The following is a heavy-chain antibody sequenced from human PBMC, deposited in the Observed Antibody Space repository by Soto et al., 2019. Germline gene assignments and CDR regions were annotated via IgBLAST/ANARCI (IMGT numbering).Heavy chain of an antibody. CDR1: GYTFTSYG. CDR3: ARVPSAGGYCSSTSCYLSWFDP. Sequence: QVQLVQSGAEVKKPGASVKVSCKASGYTFTSYGISWVRQAPGQGLEWMGWISAYNGNTNYAQKLQGRVTMTTDTSTSPAYMELRSLRSDDPAVYYCARVPSAGGYCSSTSCYLSWFDPWGQGTLVTVSS. D-gene: IGHD2-2*01. J-gene: IGHJ5*02. CDR2: ISAYNGNT. V-gene: IGHV1-18*01.